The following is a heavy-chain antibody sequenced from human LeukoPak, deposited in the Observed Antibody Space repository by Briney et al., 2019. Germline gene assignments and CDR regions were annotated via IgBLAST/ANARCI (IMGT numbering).Heavy chain of an antibody. CDR2: ISSSGSTI. D-gene: IGHD6-19*01. Sequence: GGSLRLSCAASGFTFRDYYMSWIRQAPGKGLEWVSYISSSGSTIYYADSVKGRFTISRDNAKNSLYLQMNSLRAEDTAVYYCARDSEAVAGNFDYWGQGTLVTVSS. J-gene: IGHJ4*02. V-gene: IGHV3-11*01. CDR1: GFTFRDYY. CDR3: ARDSEAVAGNFDY.